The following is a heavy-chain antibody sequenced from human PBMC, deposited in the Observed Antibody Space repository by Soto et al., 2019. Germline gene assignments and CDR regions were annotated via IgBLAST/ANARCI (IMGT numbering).Heavy chain of an antibody. D-gene: IGHD3-10*01. CDR1: GYTFTGYY. CDR2: INPNSGGT. J-gene: IGHJ4*02. Sequence: ASVTVSCKASGYTFTGYYMHWVRQAHGQGLEWMGWINPNSGGTNYAQKFQGWVTMTRDTSISTAYMELSRLRSDDTAVYYCAREKDYYGSGGLSKSLTLDYWGQGTLVTVSS. V-gene: IGHV1-2*04. CDR3: AREKDYYGSGGLSKSLTLDY.